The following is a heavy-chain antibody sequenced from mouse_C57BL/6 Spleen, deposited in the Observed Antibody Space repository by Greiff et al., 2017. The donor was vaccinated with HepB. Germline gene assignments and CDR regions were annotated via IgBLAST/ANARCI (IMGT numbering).Heavy chain of an antibody. D-gene: IGHD2-4*01. J-gene: IGHJ2*01. CDR3: LYYDYDEGDYFDY. V-gene: IGHV1-26*01. Sequence: VQLQQSGPELVKPGASVKISCKASGYTFTDYYMNWVKQSHGKSLEWIGDINPNNGGTSYNQKFKGKATLTVDKSSSTAYMELRSLTSEDSAVYYCLYYDYDEGDYFDYWGQGTTLTVSS. CDR2: INPNNGGT. CDR1: GYTFTDYY.